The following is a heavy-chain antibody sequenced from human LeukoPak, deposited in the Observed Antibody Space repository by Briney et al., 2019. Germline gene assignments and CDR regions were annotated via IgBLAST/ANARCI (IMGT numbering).Heavy chain of an antibody. CDR3: ARDPDTYCSRGSCYLDY. Sequence: PGGSLRLSCAASGFIFSSYSMNWVRQAPGKGLDWVSSISGDSSYLYYADSVKGRFNISRDNAKNSLYMQMNSLRAEETAVYYCARDPDTYCSRGSCYLDYWGQGTLVTVSS. CDR1: GFIFSSYS. V-gene: IGHV3-21*04. CDR2: ISGDSSYL. D-gene: IGHD2-15*01. J-gene: IGHJ4*01.